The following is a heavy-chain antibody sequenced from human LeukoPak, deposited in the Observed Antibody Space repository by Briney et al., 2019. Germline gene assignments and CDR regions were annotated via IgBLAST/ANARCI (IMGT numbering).Heavy chain of an antibody. V-gene: IGHV4-59*01. Sequence: PSETLSLTCTVSGGSISSYYWSWIRQPPGKGLEWIGYINYSGNTKYNPSLESRVTISVDASNNQFSLRLSSVTAADTAFYYCARGYYDSRGYSNTFDIWGQGTLVTVSS. J-gene: IGHJ3*02. D-gene: IGHD3-22*01. CDR3: ARGYYDSRGYSNTFDI. CDR1: GGSISSYY. CDR2: INYSGNT.